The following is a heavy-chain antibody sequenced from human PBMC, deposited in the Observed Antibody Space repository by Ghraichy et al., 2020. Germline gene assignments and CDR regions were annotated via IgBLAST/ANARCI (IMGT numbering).Heavy chain of an antibody. CDR2: INHSGST. D-gene: IGHD6-19*01. Sequence: SETLSLTCAVYGGSFSGYYWSWIRQPPGKALEWIGEINHSGSTNYNPSLKSRVTISVDTSKNQFSLKLSSVTSADTAVYYCASRYSSGWYAFLRSGWFDPWGQGTLVTVSS. CDR3: ASRYSSGWYAFLRSGWFDP. J-gene: IGHJ5*02. CDR1: GGSFSGYY. V-gene: IGHV4-34*01.